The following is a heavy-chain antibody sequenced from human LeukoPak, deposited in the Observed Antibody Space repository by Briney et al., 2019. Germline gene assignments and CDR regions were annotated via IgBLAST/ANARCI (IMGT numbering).Heavy chain of an antibody. CDR2: INSDGSST. CDR1: GFTFSSYW. V-gene: IGHV3-74*01. J-gene: IGHJ6*03. Sequence: GGSLRLSCAASGFTFSSYWMHWVRQAPGKGLVWVSRINSDGSSTSYADSVKGRFTISRDNAKNTLYLQMNSLRAEDTAVYYCAKARLGYYYYYYMDVWGKGTTVTVSS. D-gene: IGHD7-27*01. CDR3: AKARLGYYYYYYMDV.